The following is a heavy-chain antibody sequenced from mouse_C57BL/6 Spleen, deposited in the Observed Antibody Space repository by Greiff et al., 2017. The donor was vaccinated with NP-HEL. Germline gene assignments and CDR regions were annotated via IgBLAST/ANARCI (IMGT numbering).Heavy chain of an antibody. CDR1: GYSITSGYY. CDR2: ISYDGSN. V-gene: IGHV3-6*01. Sequence: EVHLVESGPGLVKPSQSLSLTCSVTGYSITSGYYWNWIRQFPGNKLEWMGYISYDGSNNYNPSLKNRISITRDTSKNQFFLKLNSVTTEDTATYYCAREGDYGYFDVWGTGTTVTVSS. J-gene: IGHJ1*03. CDR3: AREGDYGYFDV.